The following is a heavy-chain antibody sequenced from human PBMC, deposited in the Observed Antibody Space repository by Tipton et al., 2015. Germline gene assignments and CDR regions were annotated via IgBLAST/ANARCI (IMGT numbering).Heavy chain of an antibody. CDR2: IYYRATT. CDR3: ARSGDTYFDY. J-gene: IGHJ4*02. CDR1: GDSLSRGTYY. D-gene: IGHD5-18*01. Sequence: LSLTCSVSGDSLSRGTYYWTWIRQHPGKDLEWIGYIYYRATTYYNPSLKSRLTISLARSKSHCYLQLSSVTAADTAVYYCARSGDTYFDYWGQGTLVTVSS. V-gene: IGHV4-31*03.